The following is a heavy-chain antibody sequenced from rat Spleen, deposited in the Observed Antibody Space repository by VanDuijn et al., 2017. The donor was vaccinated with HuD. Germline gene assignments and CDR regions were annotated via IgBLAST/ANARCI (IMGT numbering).Heavy chain of an antibody. V-gene: IGHV5-25*01. Sequence: EVQLVESGGGLVQPGRSMSLSCAASGFIFSNYYMVWVRQAPKMGLEWVASISSGGDNTYYRDSVKGRFTISRDNAKSTLYLQMDSLRSEDTATYYCTRGGNYALDAWGQGASVTVSS. CDR1: GFIFSNYY. CDR3: TRGGNYALDA. CDR2: ISSGGDNT. J-gene: IGHJ4*01. D-gene: IGHD1-10*01.